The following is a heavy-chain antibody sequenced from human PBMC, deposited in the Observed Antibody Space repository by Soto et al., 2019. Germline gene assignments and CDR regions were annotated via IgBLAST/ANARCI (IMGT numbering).Heavy chain of an antibody. D-gene: IGHD3-3*01. CDR2: IYYSGST. J-gene: IGHJ6*02. V-gene: IGHV4-30-4*01. CDR3: ARDGRYYDFWSGYYNFWGYYGMDV. Sequence: SETLSLTCTVSGGSISSGDYYWSWIRQPPGKGLEWIGYIYYSGSTYYNPSLKSRVTISVDTSKNQFSLKLSSVTAADTAVYYCARDGRYYDFWSGYYNFWGYYGMDVWAKGPRSPSP. CDR1: GGSISSGDYY.